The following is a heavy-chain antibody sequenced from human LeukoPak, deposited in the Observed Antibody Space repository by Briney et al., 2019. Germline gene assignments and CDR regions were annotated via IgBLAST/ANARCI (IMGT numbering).Heavy chain of an antibody. CDR2: ISGSGGST. V-gene: IGHV3-23*01. CDR1: GFTFSSYA. CDR3: AKSDGGFWGGYFDY. D-gene: IGHD3-3*01. J-gene: IGHJ4*02. Sequence: TGGSLRLSCAASGFTFSSYAMSWVRQAPGKGLEWVSAISGSGGSTYYADSVKGRFTISRDNSKNSLYLQMNSLRAEDMALYYCAKSDGGFWGGYFDYWGQGTLVTVSS.